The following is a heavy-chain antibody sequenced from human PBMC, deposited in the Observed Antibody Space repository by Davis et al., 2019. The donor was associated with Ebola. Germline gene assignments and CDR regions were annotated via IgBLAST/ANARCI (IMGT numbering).Heavy chain of an antibody. CDR2: INPHNGNT. CDR3: AREVLGLDP. D-gene: IGHD3-10*01. CDR1: GYTFTSYG. J-gene: IGHJ5*02. Sequence: ASVKVSCKASGYTFTSYGITWVRQAPGQGLEWMGWINPHNGNTNYAQSVQGRVTMTTDTSTSTAYMEVGSLRSDDTAVYYCAREVLGLDPWGQGTLVTVSS. V-gene: IGHV1-18*04.